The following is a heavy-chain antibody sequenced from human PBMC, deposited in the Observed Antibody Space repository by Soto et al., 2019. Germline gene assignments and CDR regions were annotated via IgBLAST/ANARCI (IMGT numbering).Heavy chain of an antibody. CDR2: VYYSGIT. CDR1: GGSINTDRYY. J-gene: IGHJ4*02. Sequence: SETLSLTCTVSGGSINTDRYYWGWVRQSPGKGLEWLGSVYYSGITYYNPSLKSRLTISGDTSKNQFSLQLNSVTATDTAVYYCAKHKRGLPINFDYWGQGILVTVSS. D-gene: IGHD3-16*01. V-gene: IGHV4-39*01. CDR3: AKHKRGLPINFDY.